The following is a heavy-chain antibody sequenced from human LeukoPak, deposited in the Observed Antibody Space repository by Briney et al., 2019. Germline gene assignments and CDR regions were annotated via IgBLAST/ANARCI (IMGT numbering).Heavy chain of an antibody. Sequence: GGSLRLSCAASGFTVSSNYMSWVRQAPGKGLEWVSVIYSGGSTYYADSVKGRFTISRDNSKNTLYLQMNSLRAEDTAVYYCATSSWYGEFFDYWGQGTLVTVSS. CDR3: ATSSWYGEFFDY. D-gene: IGHD6-13*01. V-gene: IGHV3-53*01. CDR2: IYSGGST. J-gene: IGHJ4*02. CDR1: GFTVSSNY.